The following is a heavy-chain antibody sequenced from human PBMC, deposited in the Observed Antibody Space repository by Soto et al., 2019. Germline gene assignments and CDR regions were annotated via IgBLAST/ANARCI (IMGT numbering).Heavy chain of an antibody. CDR2: IYYSGST. D-gene: IGHD3-3*01. J-gene: IGHJ6*02. CDR1: GGSISSYY. V-gene: IGHV4-59*01. Sequence: PAETLSLTCTVSGGSISSYYWSWIRQAPGKGLEWIGYIYYSGSTNYNPSLKRRGTISVDTSKNQFSLKLRTGTAAETAVEYCGAMRPGVDYYTYYYYGMDVWGQGTPVTVSS. CDR3: GAMRPGVDYYTYYYYGMDV.